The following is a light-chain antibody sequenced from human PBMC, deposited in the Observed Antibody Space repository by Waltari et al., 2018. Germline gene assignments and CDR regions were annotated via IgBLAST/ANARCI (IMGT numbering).Light chain of an antibody. CDR1: SSDVGGHNL. CDR2: DVS. J-gene: IGLJ2*01. CDR3: SSHTSNSIVV. Sequence: QSALTQPASVSGSPGQSITIPCTGTSSDVGGHNLVSWYQQHSGKAPKVMIYDVSNRPSGVSNRFSGSKSGNTASLTISGLQAEDEAEYYCSSHTSNSIVVFGGGTKLTVL. V-gene: IGLV2-14*03.